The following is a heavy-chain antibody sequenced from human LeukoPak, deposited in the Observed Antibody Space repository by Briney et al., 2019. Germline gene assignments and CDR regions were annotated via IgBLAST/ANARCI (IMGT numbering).Heavy chain of an antibody. J-gene: IGHJ4*02. CDR2: INHSGST. CDR3: ATGGCSSTSCSFDY. Sequence: SETLSLTCAAYGGSFSSYYWSWIRQPPGKGLEWIGEINHSGSTNYNPSLKSRVTISVDTSKNQFSLKLSSVTAADTAVYYCATGGCSSTSCSFDYWGQGTLVTVSS. V-gene: IGHV4-34*01. CDR1: GGSFSSYY. D-gene: IGHD2-2*01.